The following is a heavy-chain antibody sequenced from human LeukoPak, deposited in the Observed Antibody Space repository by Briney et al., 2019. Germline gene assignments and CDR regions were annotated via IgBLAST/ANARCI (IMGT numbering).Heavy chain of an antibody. D-gene: IGHD3-22*01. CDR1: GFTFSSYG. Sequence: GGSLRLSCAASGFTFSSYGMHWVRQAPGKGLEWVAFIRYDGSNKYYADSVKGRFTISRDNSKNTLYLQMNSLRAEDTAVYYCAKDWLDWTYYYDRFWGRQHAFDIWGQGTMVTVSS. CDR2: IRYDGSNK. CDR3: AKDWLDWTYYYDRFWGRQHAFDI. J-gene: IGHJ3*02. V-gene: IGHV3-30*02.